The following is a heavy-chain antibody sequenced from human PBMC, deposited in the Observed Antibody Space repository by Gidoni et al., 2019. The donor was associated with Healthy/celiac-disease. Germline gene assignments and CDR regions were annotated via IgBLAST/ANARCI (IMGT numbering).Heavy chain of an antibody. CDR1: GFTFSSYG. CDR2: ISYDGSNK. J-gene: IGHJ4*02. CDR3: AKEGYCTNGVCSLLDY. D-gene: IGHD2-8*01. V-gene: IGHV3-30*18. Sequence: QVQLVESGGGVVQPGRSLRLSCAASGFTFSSYGMHWVRQAPGKGREWVTVISYDGSNKYYADSVKGRFTISRDNSKNTLYLQMNSLRAEDTAVYYCAKEGYCTNGVCSLLDYWGQGTLVTVSS.